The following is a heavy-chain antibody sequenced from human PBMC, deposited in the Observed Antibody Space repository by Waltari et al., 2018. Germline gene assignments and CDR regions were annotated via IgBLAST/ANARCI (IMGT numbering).Heavy chain of an antibody. CDR3: ARDRGRGLYLDS. J-gene: IGHJ4*02. CDR1: GDSMSGNYW. CDR2: VHRSGRT. Sequence: VQLQESGPGLVKPSGTLSPTCGVSGDSMSGNYWWSWVRQPPGQGLEWIGQVHRSGRTNYNPPLESRVTVSIDTFNSQFSLEVTSATAADTALYFCARDRGRGLYLDSWGRGILVTVSP. V-gene: IGHV4-4*02. D-gene: IGHD2-15*01.